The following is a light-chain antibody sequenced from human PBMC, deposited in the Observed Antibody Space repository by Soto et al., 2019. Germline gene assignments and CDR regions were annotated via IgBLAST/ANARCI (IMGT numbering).Light chain of an antibody. Sequence: VLTQSPGTLSLSPGERATLSCRASQSVSSSYLAWYQQKPGQAPRLLIYGASSRATGIPDRFSGSGSGTDFTLTISRLEPEDFAVYYCQQFGSSLLTFGGGTKVEIK. CDR1: QSVSSSY. CDR3: QQFGSSLLT. V-gene: IGKV3-20*01. CDR2: GAS. J-gene: IGKJ4*01.